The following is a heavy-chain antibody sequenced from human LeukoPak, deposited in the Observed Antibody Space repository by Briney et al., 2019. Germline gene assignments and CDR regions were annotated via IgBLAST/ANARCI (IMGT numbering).Heavy chain of an antibody. CDR2: ISSSGSTI. J-gene: IGHJ6*02. Sequence: PGGSLRLSCAASGFTFSSYEMNWVRQAPGKGLEWVSYISSSGSTIYYADSVKGRLTISRDNAKNSLYLQMNSLRAEDTAVYYCARPYSGYDSGMGVWGQGTTVTVSS. D-gene: IGHD5-12*01. CDR3: ARPYSGYDSGMGV. CDR1: GFTFSSYE. V-gene: IGHV3-48*03.